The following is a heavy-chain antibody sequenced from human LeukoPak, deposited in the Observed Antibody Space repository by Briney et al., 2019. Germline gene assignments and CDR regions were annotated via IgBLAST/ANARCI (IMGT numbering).Heavy chain of an antibody. CDR1: GGSFSGYY. D-gene: IGHD3-10*01. CDR2: INHSGST. J-gene: IGHJ4*02. V-gene: IGHV4-34*01. CDR3: ARGRLAYYYGSGSYSNY. Sequence: SETLSLTCAVYGGSFSGYYWSWIRQPPGKGLEWIGEINHSGSTNYNPSLKSRVTISVDTSKNQFSLKLSSVTAADTAVYYCARGRLAYYYGSGSYSNYWGQGTLATVSS.